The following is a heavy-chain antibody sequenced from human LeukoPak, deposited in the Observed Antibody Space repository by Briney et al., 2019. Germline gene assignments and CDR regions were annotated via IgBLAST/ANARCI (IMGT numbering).Heavy chain of an antibody. CDR2: IIPIFGTA. J-gene: IGHJ4*02. D-gene: IGHD3-22*01. CDR3: ATRADSSGYLGYFDY. CDR1: GGTFSSYA. Sequence: GASVKVSCKASGGTFSSYAISWVRQAPGQGLEWMGGIIPIFGTANYAQKFQGRVTITTDEATSTAYMEPSSLRSEDTAVYYCATRADSSGYLGYFDYWGQGTLVTVSS. V-gene: IGHV1-69*05.